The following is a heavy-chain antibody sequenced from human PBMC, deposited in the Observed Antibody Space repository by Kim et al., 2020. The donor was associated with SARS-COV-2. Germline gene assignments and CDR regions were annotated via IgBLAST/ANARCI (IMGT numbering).Heavy chain of an antibody. Sequence: GGSLRLSCAASGFTFSSYGMHWVRQAPGKGLEWVAVISYDGSNKYYADSVKGRFTISRDNSKNTLYLQMNSLRAEDTAVYYCANQISPGYYGMDVWGQGTTVTVSS. CDR1: GFTFSSYG. D-gene: IGHD3-10*01. J-gene: IGHJ6*02. V-gene: IGHV3-30*18. CDR2: ISYDGSNK. CDR3: ANQISPGYYGMDV.